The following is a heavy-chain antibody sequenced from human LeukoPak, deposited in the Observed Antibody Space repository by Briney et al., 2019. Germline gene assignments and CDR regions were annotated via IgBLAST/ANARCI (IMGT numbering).Heavy chain of an antibody. CDR1: GFTFSNAW. Sequence: PGGSLRLSCAASGFTFSNAWMSWVRQPAGKGLEWIGHIYTSGSTNYNPSLKSRVTMSLDTSKNQFSLKLTSVTAADTAVYYCAREFSFWGQGTMVTVSS. CDR2: IYTSGST. J-gene: IGHJ3*01. V-gene: IGHV4-4*07. CDR3: AREFSF.